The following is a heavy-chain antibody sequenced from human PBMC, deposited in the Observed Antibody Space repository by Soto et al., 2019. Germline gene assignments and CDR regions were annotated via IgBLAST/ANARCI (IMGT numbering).Heavy chain of an antibody. CDR1: GFTFSTYT. CDR2: ISGSGDHT. CDR3: TKEGPYSSSWTYYFDH. V-gene: IGHV3-23*01. Sequence: EVQLLESGGGLVQPGGSMRLSCAASGFTFSTYTMTWLRQAPWKGLEWVSSISGSGDHTYYADSVKGRLLVSRDNSNNALYRQMNILRAEDTALYSCTKEGPYSSSWTYYFDHWGQGILVTVSS. J-gene: IGHJ4*02. D-gene: IGHD6-13*01.